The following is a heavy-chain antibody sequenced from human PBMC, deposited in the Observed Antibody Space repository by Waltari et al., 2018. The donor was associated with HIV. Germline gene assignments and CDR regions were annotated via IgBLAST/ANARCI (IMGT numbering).Heavy chain of an antibody. CDR1: GYTFTSYD. J-gene: IGHJ4*02. Sequence: QVQLVQSGAEVKKPGASVKVSCKASGYTFTSYDINWVRQATGQGLEWMGWMNPNSGNTGYAQKFQGRVTMTRNTSISTAFMEVSSLRSEDTAGYYCARVYYDSSGYYGAAGYWGQGTLVTVSS. CDR3: ARVYYDSSGYYGAAGY. CDR2: MNPNSGNT. V-gene: IGHV1-8*01. D-gene: IGHD3-22*01.